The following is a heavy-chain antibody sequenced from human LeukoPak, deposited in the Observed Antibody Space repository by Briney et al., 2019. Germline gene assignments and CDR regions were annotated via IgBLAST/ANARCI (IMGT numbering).Heavy chain of an antibody. J-gene: IGHJ5*02. D-gene: IGHD6-19*01. CDR1: GSSVSNYY. V-gene: IGHV4-59*08. CDR3: ARRVLMSSAGVPDTWLDP. CDR2: ISYSGST. Sequence: PSETLSLTCTVSGSSVSNYYWNWIRQPPGKGLEWLGPISYSGSTIYNPSLNSRVTISLDTSKNQFSLNLNSVTAADTAVYYCARRVLMSSAGVPDTWLDPWGQGTLVTVSS.